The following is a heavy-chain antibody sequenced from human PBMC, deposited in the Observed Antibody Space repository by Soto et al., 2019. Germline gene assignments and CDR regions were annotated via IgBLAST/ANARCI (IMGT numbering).Heavy chain of an antibody. Sequence: EVQLLESGGGLVQPGGSLRLSCTASGFTFSTYGMSWVRQAPVKGLEWASSLSGDGTTTYYIDSVKGRFTISRDNSRNTLSLQMNSLRTEDTAVYYCAKDISFDTSAYNYWGQGILVTVSS. CDR1: GFTFSTYG. V-gene: IGHV3-23*01. CDR3: AKDISFDTSAYNY. CDR2: LSGDGTTT. D-gene: IGHD3-22*01. J-gene: IGHJ4*02.